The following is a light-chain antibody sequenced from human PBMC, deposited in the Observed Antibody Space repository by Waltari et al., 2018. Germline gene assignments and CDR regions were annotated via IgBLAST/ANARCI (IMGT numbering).Light chain of an antibody. V-gene: IGKV2-40*01. CDR2: EVS. CDR3: MQALEFPRT. Sequence: DIVMTQTPLSLPVTLGEPASISCRSSQSLLDSEDGNTYLEWYLQKPGQSPQLLIYEVSNRASGVPDRFSGSGSDTDSTLKISRVEAEDVGVYYCMQALEFPRTFGQGTKVEIK. J-gene: IGKJ1*01. CDR1: QSLLDSEDGNTY.